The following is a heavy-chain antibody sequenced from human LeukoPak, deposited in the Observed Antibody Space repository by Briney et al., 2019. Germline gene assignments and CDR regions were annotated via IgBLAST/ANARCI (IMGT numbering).Heavy chain of an antibody. CDR2: TYYRSTWYN. CDR3: ARRLTQYDCFDP. J-gene: IGHJ5*02. Sequence: SQTLSLTCAISGGSVSSNSVTWNWIRQSPSRGLEWLGRTYYRSTWYNDYAVSVRGRITVNPDTSKNQFSLHLNSVTPEDTAVYYCARRLTQYDCFDPWGQGILVTVSS. CDR1: GGSVSSNSVT. D-gene: IGHD2-2*01. V-gene: IGHV6-1*01.